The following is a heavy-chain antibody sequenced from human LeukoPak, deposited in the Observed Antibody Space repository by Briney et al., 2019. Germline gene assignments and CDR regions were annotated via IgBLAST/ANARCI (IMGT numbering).Heavy chain of an antibody. D-gene: IGHD3-22*01. V-gene: IGHV3-74*01. CDR1: GFTFSSYW. Sequence: GGSLRPSCAASGFTFSSYWMHWVRQAPGKGLVWVSRINSDGSSTSYADSVKGRFTISRDNAKSTLYLQMNSLRAEDTAVYYCARATPITMIDYWGQGTLVTVSS. J-gene: IGHJ4*02. CDR3: ARATPITMIDY. CDR2: INSDGSST.